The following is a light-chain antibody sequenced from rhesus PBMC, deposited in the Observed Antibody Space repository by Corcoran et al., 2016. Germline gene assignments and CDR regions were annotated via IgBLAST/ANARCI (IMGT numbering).Light chain of an antibody. J-gene: IGKJ2*01. CDR1: QDISNY. CDR2: YAS. V-gene: IGKV1S14*01. Sequence: DIQMTQSPSSLSASVGDRVTVTCRASQDISNYLAWYQQKQGKAPKPLIYYASNLESGVPSRFSGSGSGICFILTISNLQPGDIATDYCQQHNSYPHSFGQGTKVEIK. CDR3: QQHNSYPHS.